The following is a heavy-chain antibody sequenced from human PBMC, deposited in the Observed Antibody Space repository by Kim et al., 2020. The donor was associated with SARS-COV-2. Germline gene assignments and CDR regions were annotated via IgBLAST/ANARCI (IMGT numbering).Heavy chain of an antibody. D-gene: IGHD2-2*01. J-gene: IGHJ4*02. V-gene: IGHV3-48*02. CDR3: ARGYCSSSRCYAGPDH. Sequence: DYVKGRFTISRDNSDNSLYLQMNSLRDDDTAVYYCARGYCSSSRCYAGPDHWGQGTLVTVST.